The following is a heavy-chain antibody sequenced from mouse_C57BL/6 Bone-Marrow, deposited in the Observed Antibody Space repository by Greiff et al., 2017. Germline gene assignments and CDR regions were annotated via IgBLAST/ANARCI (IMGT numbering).Heavy chain of an antibody. D-gene: IGHD1-1*01. J-gene: IGHJ2*01. CDR3: ARDHRYGSSLFDY. CDR1: GYSITSGYY. V-gene: IGHV3-6*01. CDR2: ISYDGSN. Sequence: EVQLQQSGPGLVKPSQSLSLTCSVTGYSITSGYYWNWIRQFPGNKLEWMGYISYDGSNNYNPSLKNRISITRDTSKNQFFLKLNSVTTEDTATYYCARDHRYGSSLFDYWGQGTTLTVSS.